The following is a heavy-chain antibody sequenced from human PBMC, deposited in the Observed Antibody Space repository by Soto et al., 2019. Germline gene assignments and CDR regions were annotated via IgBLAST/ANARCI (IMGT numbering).Heavy chain of an antibody. CDR2: ISYDGSNK. V-gene: IGHV3-30-3*01. CDR1: GFTFSSYA. Sequence: QVQLVESGGGVVQPGRSLRLSCAASGFTFSSYALHWVRQAPGQGLEWVAVISYDGSNKYYADSVKGRFTISRDNSKNTLYLQMNSLRAEDTAVYYCARDVAAAAFDYWVQGTLVTVSS. J-gene: IGHJ4*02. D-gene: IGHD6-13*01. CDR3: ARDVAAAAFDY.